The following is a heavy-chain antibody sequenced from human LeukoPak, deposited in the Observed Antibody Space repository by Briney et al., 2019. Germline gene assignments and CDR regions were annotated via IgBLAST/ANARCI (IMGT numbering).Heavy chain of an antibody. CDR2: ISYDGSNK. J-gene: IGHJ4*02. CDR3: ARTSYYDSGGYYSPIDY. Sequence: PGGSLRLSCAASGFTFSSYAMHWVRQAPGKGLEWVAVISYDGSNKYYADSVKGRFTISRDNSKNTLYLQMNSLRAEDTAVYYCARTSYYDSGGYYSPIDYWGQGTLVTVSS. D-gene: IGHD3-22*01. V-gene: IGHV3-30-3*01. CDR1: GFTFSSYA.